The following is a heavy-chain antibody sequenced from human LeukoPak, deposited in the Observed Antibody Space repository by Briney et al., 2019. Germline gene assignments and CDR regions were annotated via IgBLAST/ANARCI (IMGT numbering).Heavy chain of an antibody. Sequence: ASVKVSCKASGGTFSSYAISWVRQAPGQGLEWMGRIIPIFGTANYAQKFQGRVTITTDESTSTAYMELSSLRSEDTAVYYCARGGLYRSGWLFDYWGQGTLVTVSS. CDR2: IIPIFGTA. D-gene: IGHD6-19*01. V-gene: IGHV1-69*05. CDR3: ARGGLYRSGWLFDY. J-gene: IGHJ4*02. CDR1: GGTFSSYA.